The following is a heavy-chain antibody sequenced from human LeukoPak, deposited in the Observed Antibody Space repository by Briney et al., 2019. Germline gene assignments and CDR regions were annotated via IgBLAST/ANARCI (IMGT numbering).Heavy chain of an antibody. J-gene: IGHJ6*02. CDR2: INHSGST. CDR3: ARGGYYYYYGMDV. V-gene: IGHV4-34*01. Sequence: SETLSLTCAVYGGSFSGYYWSWIRQPPGKGLEWIGEINHSGSTNYNPSLKSRVTISVDTSKNQFSLRLSSVTAADTAVYYCARGGYYYYYGMDVWGQGTTVTVSS. CDR1: GGSFSGYY.